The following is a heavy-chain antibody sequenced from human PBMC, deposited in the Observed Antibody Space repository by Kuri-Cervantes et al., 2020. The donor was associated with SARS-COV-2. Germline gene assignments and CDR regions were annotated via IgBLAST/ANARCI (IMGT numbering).Heavy chain of an antibody. D-gene: IGHD1-26*01. J-gene: IGHJ6*02. V-gene: IGHV1-24*01. CDR1: GYTLTELS. Sequence: ASVKVSCKVSGYTLTELSMHWVRQAPGKGLEWMGGFDPEDGETIYAQKFQGRVTMTEDTSTDTAYMELSSLRSEDTAVYYCARGLGIVGATESPGMDVWGQGTTVTVSS. CDR3: ARGLGIVGATESPGMDV. CDR2: FDPEDGET.